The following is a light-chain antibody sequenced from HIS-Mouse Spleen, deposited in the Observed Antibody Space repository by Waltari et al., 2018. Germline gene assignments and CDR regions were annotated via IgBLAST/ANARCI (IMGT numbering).Light chain of an antibody. CDR3: MQALQTPFT. Sequence: DIVMTQSPLSLPVTPGEPASISCRSSQSLLPSNGYHYLDWYLQKPGQSPQLLIYLGSNRASGVPDRFSGSGSGTDFTLKISRVEAEDVGVYYCMQALQTPFTFGPGTKVDIK. CDR1: QSLLPSNGYHY. CDR2: LGS. V-gene: IGKV2-28*01. J-gene: IGKJ3*01.